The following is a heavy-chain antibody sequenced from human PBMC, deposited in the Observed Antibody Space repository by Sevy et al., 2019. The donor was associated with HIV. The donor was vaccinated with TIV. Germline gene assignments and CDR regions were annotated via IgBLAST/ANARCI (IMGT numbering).Heavy chain of an antibody. J-gene: IGHJ4*02. V-gene: IGHV3-72*01. Sequence: GGSLRLSCVASGFTFSDHYMEWVRQAPGKGLEWVGRTRNKADGYTTEYAASVKGRFTITRDESKNSLYVQMNSLKAEDTAVYYCATHAGIAAAGRVFDYWGQGTLVTVSS. D-gene: IGHD6-13*01. CDR1: GFTFSDHY. CDR3: ATHAGIAAAGRVFDY. CDR2: TRNKADGYTT.